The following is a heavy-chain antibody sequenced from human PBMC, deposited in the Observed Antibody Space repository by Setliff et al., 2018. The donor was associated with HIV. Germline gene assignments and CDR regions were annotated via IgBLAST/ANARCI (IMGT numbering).Heavy chain of an antibody. D-gene: IGHD5-18*01. Sequence: GESLKLSCAASGFTSSSYAMGWVRQTPEKGLEWVSIITSGGSTYYADSAKGRFIISRDNSQNTLYLQMNSLRADDTAIYYCAKGFRPVDTALVSGPTYWGQGIRVTVSS. J-gene: IGHJ4*02. CDR3: AKGFRPVDTALVSGPTY. CDR1: GFTSSSYA. V-gene: IGHV3-23*01. CDR2: ITSGGST.